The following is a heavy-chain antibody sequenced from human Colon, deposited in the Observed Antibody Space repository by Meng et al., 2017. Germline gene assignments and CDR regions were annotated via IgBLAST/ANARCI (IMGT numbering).Heavy chain of an antibody. CDR1: GGSITSSAYY. CDR2: MYSGGVT. J-gene: IGHJ4*02. Sequence: GSLRLSCVVSGGSITSSAYYGGWIRQPPGKGLEWIGSMYSGGVTYYNPSLKSRVTISLHTSTNQFSLSLGSVTASDTAVYFCVRGTTGQYFDYWGQGALVTVSS. CDR3: VRGTTGQYFDY. V-gene: IGHV4-39*07. D-gene: IGHD1-1*01.